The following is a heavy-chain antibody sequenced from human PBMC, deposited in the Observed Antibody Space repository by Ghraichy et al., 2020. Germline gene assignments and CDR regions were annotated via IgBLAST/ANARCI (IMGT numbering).Heavy chain of an antibody. CDR3: ARGRGGLQNYFDY. Sequence: GSLRLSCAASGFTFSSYNMNWVRQAPGKGLEWVSYISSGSSTKYYADSVKGRFTISRDNANNSLYLQMDSLRDEDTAVYYCARGRGGLQNYFDYWGQGTLVTVSS. CDR1: GFTFSSYN. V-gene: IGHV3-48*02. CDR2: ISSGSSTK. J-gene: IGHJ4*02. D-gene: IGHD5-24*01.